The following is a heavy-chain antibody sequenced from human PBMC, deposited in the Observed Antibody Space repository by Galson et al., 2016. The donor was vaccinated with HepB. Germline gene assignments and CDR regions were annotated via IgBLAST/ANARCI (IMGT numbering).Heavy chain of an antibody. CDR1: GYTFTSYT. J-gene: IGHJ4*02. Sequence: SVKVSCKASGYTFTSYTIHWVRQAPGQRLEWMGWINAGNGNTKYSQKFQGRVTITRDTSASTAYMELSSLRSEDTAVYYCARASKQWGVDYWGQGTLVTVSS. D-gene: IGHD1-26*01. CDR2: INAGNGNT. V-gene: IGHV1-3*01. CDR3: ARASKQWGVDY.